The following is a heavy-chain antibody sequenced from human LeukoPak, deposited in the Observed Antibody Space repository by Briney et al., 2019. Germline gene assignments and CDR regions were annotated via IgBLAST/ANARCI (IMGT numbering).Heavy chain of an antibody. D-gene: IGHD1-26*01. J-gene: IGHJ4*02. CDR3: AKWNGGRYHFAS. CDR2: VSNSGSGST. V-gene: IGHV4-59*02. Sequence: SETLSLTCTVSGGSVSGSYWNWLRQPPGEGLEWIGYVSNSGSGSTKYNPSLESRVTMSVETSKNQFSLKLSSVTAADTAVYYWAKWNGGRYHFASWGQGTLVTVSS. CDR1: GGSVSGSY.